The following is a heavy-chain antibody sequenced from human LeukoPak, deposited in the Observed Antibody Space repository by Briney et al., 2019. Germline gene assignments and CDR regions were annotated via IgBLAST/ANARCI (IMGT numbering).Heavy chain of an antibody. CDR2: IYHSGST. V-gene: IGHV4-4*02. J-gene: IGHJ4*02. CDR1: GGSISNSSW. CDR3: ARDQNYYDSTLDY. Sequence: SGTLSLTCAVSGGSISNSSWWSWVRQPPGKGLEWIGEIYHSGSTNYNPSLKSRVTISVDKSKNQFSLKLSSVTAADTAVYYCARDQNYYDSTLDYWGQGILVSVSS. D-gene: IGHD3-22*01.